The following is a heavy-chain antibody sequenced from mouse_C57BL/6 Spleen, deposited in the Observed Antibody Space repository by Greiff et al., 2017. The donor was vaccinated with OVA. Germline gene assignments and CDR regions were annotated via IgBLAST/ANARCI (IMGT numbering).Heavy chain of an antibody. CDR2: IHPNSGST. Sequence: QVQLQQPGAELVKPGASVKLSCKASGYTFTSYWMHWVKQRPGQGLEWIGMIHPNSGSTHYNEKFKSKATLTVDKSSSTAYMQLSSLTSEDSAVXYCARRGGYYDYTYAMDYWGQGTSVTVSS. V-gene: IGHV1-64*01. CDR1: GYTFTSYW. D-gene: IGHD2-4*01. CDR3: ARRGGYYDYTYAMDY. J-gene: IGHJ4*01.